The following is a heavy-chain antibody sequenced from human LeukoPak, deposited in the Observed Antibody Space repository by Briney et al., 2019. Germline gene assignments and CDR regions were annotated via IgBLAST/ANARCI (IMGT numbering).Heavy chain of an antibody. CDR3: ARRKYPAPPDNY. D-gene: IGHD2-2*01. V-gene: IGHV4-39*01. CDR2: IYYSGST. J-gene: IGHJ4*02. CDR1: GGSISRSTYY. Sequence: PSETLSLTCTVSGGSISRSTYYWVWIRQPPGRGLEWIGSIYYSGSTYYNPSLKSRVTLSVDTSKNQFSLKLSSVTAADTAVYYCARRKYPAPPDNYWGQGTLVTVSS.